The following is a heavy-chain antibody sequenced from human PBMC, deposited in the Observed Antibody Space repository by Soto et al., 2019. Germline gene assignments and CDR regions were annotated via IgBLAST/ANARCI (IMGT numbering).Heavy chain of an antibody. J-gene: IGHJ4*02. Sequence: GGSLRLSCAASGFTFSDYYMSWIRQAPGKGLEWVSFISNSASTIYYADSVKGRFTISRLNSKNSLYLQMNSLRTEDTALYYCAKAREYYDILTGLDDWGQGTLVTVSS. CDR1: GFTFSDYY. CDR2: ISNSASTI. D-gene: IGHD3-9*01. CDR3: AKAREYYDILTGLDD. V-gene: IGHV3-11*01.